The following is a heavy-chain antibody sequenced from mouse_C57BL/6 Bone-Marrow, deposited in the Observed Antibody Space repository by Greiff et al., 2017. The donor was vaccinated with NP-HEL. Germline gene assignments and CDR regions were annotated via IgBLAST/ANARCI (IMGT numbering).Heavy chain of an antibody. V-gene: IGHV5-6*02. CDR3: ARQGYGSQYYFDY. CDR1: GFTFSSYG. Sequence: DVKLVESGGDLVKPGGSLKLSCAASGFTFSSYGMSWVRQTPDKRLEWVATISSGGSYTYYPDSVKGRFTISRDNAKNTLYLQMSSLKSEDTAMYYCARQGYGSQYYFDYWGQGTTLTVSS. CDR2: ISSGGSYT. J-gene: IGHJ2*01. D-gene: IGHD1-1*01.